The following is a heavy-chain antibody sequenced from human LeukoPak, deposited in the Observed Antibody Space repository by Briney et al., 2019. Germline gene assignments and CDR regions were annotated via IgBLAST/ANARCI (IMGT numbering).Heavy chain of an antibody. D-gene: IGHD3-10*01. CDR2: INPNSGGT. J-gene: IGHJ5*02. Sequence: GASVKVSCKASGYTFTGYYMHWVRQAPGQGLEWMGRINPNSGGTNYAQKFQGRVTMTRDTSISTAYMELSRPRSDDTAVYYCARDRKGITMVRGVIHNWFDPWGQGTLVTVSS. V-gene: IGHV1-2*06. CDR3: ARDRKGITMVRGVIHNWFDP. CDR1: GYTFTGYY.